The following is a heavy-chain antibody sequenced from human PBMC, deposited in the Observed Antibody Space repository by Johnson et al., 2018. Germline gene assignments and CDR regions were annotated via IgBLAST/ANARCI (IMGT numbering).Heavy chain of an antibody. D-gene: IGHD3-22*01. V-gene: IGHV3-21*01. J-gene: IGHJ3*02. Sequence: VQLGQSGGGLVKPRGSMRLSCAASGFTFSSYSMNWVRQAPGKGLEWFSSISSSGSYIYYADSLKGRFTISRHNAKNSLYLQMNSLRTEDTAVYYCARVSLHHDSSAYYDDAFDIWGQGTMVTVSS. CDR2: ISSSGSYI. CDR3: ARVSLHHDSSAYYDDAFDI. CDR1: GFTFSSYS.